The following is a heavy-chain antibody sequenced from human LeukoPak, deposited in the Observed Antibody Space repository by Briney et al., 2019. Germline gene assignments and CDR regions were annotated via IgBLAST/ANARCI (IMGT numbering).Heavy chain of an antibody. CDR1: GFTFSSYW. CDR2: IKQDGSEK. J-gene: IGHJ4*02. CDR3: ARDLSSSWYAFAC. Sequence: GGSLRLSCAASGFTFSSYWMSWVRQAPGKGLEWVANIKQDGSEKYYVDSVKGRFTISRDNAKNSLYLQMNSLRAEDTAVYYCARDLSSSWYAFACWGQGTLVTVSS. V-gene: IGHV3-7*01. D-gene: IGHD6-13*01.